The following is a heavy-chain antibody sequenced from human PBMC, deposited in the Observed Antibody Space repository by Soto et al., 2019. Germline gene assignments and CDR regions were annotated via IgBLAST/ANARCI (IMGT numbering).Heavy chain of an antibody. CDR1: GFTFTSYS. V-gene: IGHV3-21*01. J-gene: IGHJ4*02. D-gene: IGHD5-18*01. CDR2: ISSSSSYI. Sequence: PGGSLRLSCAAYGFTFTSYSMNWVRQAPGQGLEWVSSISSSSSYIHYAGSVKGRLTVSRDNAKNSVFLVMNSLRAEDSAVYYCARGMGTAMVTLFFDCWGQGTLV. CDR3: ARGMGTAMVTLFFDC.